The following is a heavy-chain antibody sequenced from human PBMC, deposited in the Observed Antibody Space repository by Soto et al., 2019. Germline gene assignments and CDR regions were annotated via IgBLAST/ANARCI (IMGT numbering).Heavy chain of an antibody. V-gene: IGHV4-34*01. J-gene: IGHJ2*01. CDR1: GGSFSGYY. D-gene: IGHD1-7*01. CDR3: ARRRSKITGTTGNWYFDL. Sequence: SETLSLTCAVYGGSFSGYYWSWIRQPPGKGLEWIGEINHSGSTNYNPSLKSRVTLSVDTSKNQFSLKLSSVTAADTAVYYCARRRSKITGTTGNWYFDLWGRGTLVTVSS. CDR2: INHSGST.